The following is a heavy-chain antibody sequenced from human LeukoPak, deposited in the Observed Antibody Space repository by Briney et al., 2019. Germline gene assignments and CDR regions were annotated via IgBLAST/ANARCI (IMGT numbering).Heavy chain of an antibody. D-gene: IGHD3-16*01. Sequence: GASVKVSCKASGYTFDSYDINWVRQATGQGLEWMGWMNPNSGNTGYAQKFQGRVTMTRDTSITTAYMELSSLRSEDTAVYFCAREQRGGLSGSLGGLFASYHTYYYMDVWGKGTTVTVSS. CDR2: MNPNSGNT. J-gene: IGHJ6*03. V-gene: IGHV1-8*01. CDR1: GYTFDSYD. CDR3: AREQRGGLSGSLGGLFASYHTYYYMDV.